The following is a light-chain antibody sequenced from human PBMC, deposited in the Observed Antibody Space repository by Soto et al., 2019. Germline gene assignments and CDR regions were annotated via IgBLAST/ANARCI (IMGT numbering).Light chain of an antibody. V-gene: IGKV4-1*01. J-gene: IGKJ4*01. CDR2: WAS. Sequence: DIVMTQSPDSLAVSLGERATINCKSSQSVLYSSNNKNYLAWYQQKPEQPPKLLIYWASTREFGVPDRFSGSGSGTDFTLTISSLQAEDVAVYYCQQYYSTPLTFGGGTKVEIK. CDR3: QQYYSTPLT. CDR1: QSVLYSSNNKNY.